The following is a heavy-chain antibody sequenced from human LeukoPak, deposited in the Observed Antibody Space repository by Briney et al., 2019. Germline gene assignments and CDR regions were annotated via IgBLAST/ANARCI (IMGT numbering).Heavy chain of an antibody. D-gene: IGHD2-2*02. CDR3: ARAGVPSGRGYCSSTSCYRASGDY. V-gene: IGHV1-18*01. CDR1: GYTFTSYG. Sequence: ASVKVSCKASGYTFTSYGISWVRQAPGQGLEWMGWISAYNGNTNYAQKLQGRVTMTTDTSTSTAYMELRSLRSDDTAVYYCARAGVPSGRGYCSSTSCYRASGDYWGQGTLVTISS. J-gene: IGHJ4*02. CDR2: ISAYNGNT.